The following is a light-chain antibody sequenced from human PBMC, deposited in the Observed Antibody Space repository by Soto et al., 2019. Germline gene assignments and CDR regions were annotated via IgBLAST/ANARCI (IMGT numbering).Light chain of an antibody. CDR2: DAS. V-gene: IGKV1-5*01. J-gene: IGKJ4*01. CDR3: KQYNSYLLT. Sequence: DIQMTQSPSTMSASVGDRVNITCQASQSISSWLAWYQQKPGKAPKLLIYDASSLESGVPSRLSSSGSGTEFTLTMSSVQHDDFATYYCKQYNSYLLTFGGGTNVDIK. CDR1: QSISSW.